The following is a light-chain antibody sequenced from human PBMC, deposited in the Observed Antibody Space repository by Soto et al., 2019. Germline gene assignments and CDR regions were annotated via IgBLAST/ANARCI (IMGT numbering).Light chain of an antibody. CDR1: QSVSSY. CDR2: DAS. Sequence: EIVLTQSPATLSLSPGERATLSCRASQSVSSYLAWYQQKPGQAPSLLIYDASNRATGIPARFSGSGSGTDFTLTISSLEPEDFAVYFCQQRSNWPPRLTFGGGTKVEIK. J-gene: IGKJ4*02. V-gene: IGKV3-11*01. CDR3: QQRSNWPPRLT.